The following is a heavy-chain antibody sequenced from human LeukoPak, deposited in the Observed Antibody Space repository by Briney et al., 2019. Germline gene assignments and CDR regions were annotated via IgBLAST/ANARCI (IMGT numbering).Heavy chain of an antibody. Sequence: GGSLRLSCAASGFTFSSYVMHWVRQAPGKGLEWVAVISYDGSNKYYADSVKGRFTISRDNSKNTLYLQMNSLRTEDTAVYYCARKGYSSGWLTDLGHWGQGTLVTVSS. J-gene: IGHJ4*02. V-gene: IGHV3-30-3*01. CDR3: ARKGYSSGWLTDLGH. CDR1: GFTFSSYV. D-gene: IGHD6-19*01. CDR2: ISYDGSNK.